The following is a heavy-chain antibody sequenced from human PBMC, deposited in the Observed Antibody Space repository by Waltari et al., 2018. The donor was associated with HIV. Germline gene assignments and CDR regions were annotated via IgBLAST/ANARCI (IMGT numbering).Heavy chain of an antibody. CDR1: GYTFTSYD. V-gene: IGHV1-8*01. CDR3: ARGTGFASSWPGWFDP. J-gene: IGHJ5*02. CDR2: MNPNSGNT. D-gene: IGHD6-13*01. Sequence: QVQLVQSGAEVKKPGASVQVSCKASGYTFTSYDINWVRQATGQGLEWMGWMNPNSGNTGYAQKFQGRVTMTRNTSISTAYMELSSLRSEDTAVYYCARGTGFASSWPGWFDPWGQGTLVTVSS.